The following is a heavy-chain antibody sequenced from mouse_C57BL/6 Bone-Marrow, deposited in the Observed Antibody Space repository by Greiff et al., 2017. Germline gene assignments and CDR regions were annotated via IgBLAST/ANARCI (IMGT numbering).Heavy chain of an antibody. J-gene: IGHJ4*01. CDR1: GFNIKDDY. V-gene: IGHV14-4*01. CDR3: TTSYTPAMDY. Sequence: DVKLQESGAELVRPGASVKLSCTASGFNIKDDYMHWVKQRPEQGLEWIGWIDPENGDTEYASKFQGKATITADTSSHTAYLQLSSLTSEDTAVYYCTTSYTPAMDYWGQGTSVTVSS. CDR2: IDPENGDT. D-gene: IGHD2-12*01.